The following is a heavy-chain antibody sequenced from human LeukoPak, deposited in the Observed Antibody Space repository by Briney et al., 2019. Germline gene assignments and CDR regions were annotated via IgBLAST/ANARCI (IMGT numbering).Heavy chain of an antibody. V-gene: IGHV3-7*01. CDR3: AGWRGGFCSSTSCPGGLDY. Sequence: GGSLRLSCAASGFTLSSYWMSWVRQAPGKGLEWVANIKQDGSEKYYVDSVKGRFTISRDNAKNSLYLQMNSLRAEDTAVYYCAGWRGGFCSSTSCPGGLDYWGQGTLVTVSS. D-gene: IGHD2-2*01. J-gene: IGHJ4*02. CDR1: GFTLSSYW. CDR2: IKQDGSEK.